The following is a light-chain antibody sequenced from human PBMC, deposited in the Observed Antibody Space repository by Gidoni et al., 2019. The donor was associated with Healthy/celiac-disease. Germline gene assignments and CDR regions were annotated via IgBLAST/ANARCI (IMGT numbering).Light chain of an antibody. CDR1: QSVLYSSNNKNY. V-gene: IGKV4-1*01. J-gene: IGKJ4*01. CDR2: WAS. Sequence: DIVMTQSPDSLAVSLGERATINCKSSQSVLYSSNNKNYLAWYQQKPGQPPKLLIYWASTRESGVPDRFSGSGSGTDFTLTISSLQAEDVAVYYCQQYYSTLFTFXGXTKVEIK. CDR3: QQYYSTLFT.